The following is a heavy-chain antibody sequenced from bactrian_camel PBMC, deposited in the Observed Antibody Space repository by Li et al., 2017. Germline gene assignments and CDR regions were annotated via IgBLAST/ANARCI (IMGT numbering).Heavy chain of an antibody. Sequence: HVQLVESGGGSVQAGGSLRLSCAAAGYIDSTYCMGWYRQAPGKGRELAAMDKGDGSITYGDSVKGRFTLSRDNTKDTVTLQMDNVMIEDTATYRCAADCPPIVGWDREEYWGQGTQVTV. CDR3: AADCPPIVGWDREEY. J-gene: IGHJ4*01. CDR2: DKGDGSI. D-gene: IGHD1*01. CDR1: GYIDSTYC. V-gene: IGHV3S53*01.